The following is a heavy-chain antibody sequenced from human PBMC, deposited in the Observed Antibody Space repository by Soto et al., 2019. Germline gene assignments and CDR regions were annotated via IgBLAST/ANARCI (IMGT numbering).Heavy chain of an antibody. J-gene: IGHJ4*02. V-gene: IGHV3-30-3*01. Sequence: PGGSLRLSCAASGFTFSDYIMHWVRQAPGEGLEWVAMVLHDGNNKYYADSVKGRFTISRDNSKNTLYLQMNSLRTEDTAMYYCARDDEDGSYCDLGYGGQGTLVTVSS. CDR2: VLHDGNNK. CDR3: ARDDEDGSYCDLGY. CDR1: GFTFSDYI. D-gene: IGHD3-10*01.